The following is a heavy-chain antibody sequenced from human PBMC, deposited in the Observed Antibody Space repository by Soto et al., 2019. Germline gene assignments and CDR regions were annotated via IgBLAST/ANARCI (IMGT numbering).Heavy chain of an antibody. CDR1: GGSFSGYY. J-gene: IGHJ4*02. D-gene: IGHD5-18*01. CDR2: INHSGST. Sequence: SETLSLTCAVYGGSFSGYYWSWIRQPPGKGLEWIGEINHSGSTNYNPSLKSRVTISVDTSKNQFSLKLSSVTAADTAVYYCASLRGYSYGYLDYWGQGTLVTVSS. V-gene: IGHV4-34*01. CDR3: ASLRGYSYGYLDY.